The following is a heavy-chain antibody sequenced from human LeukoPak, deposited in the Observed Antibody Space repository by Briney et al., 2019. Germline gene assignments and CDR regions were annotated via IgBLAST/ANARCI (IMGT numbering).Heavy chain of an antibody. D-gene: IGHD1-26*01. CDR1: VYTFTSYG. CDR2: ISTYNGNT. V-gene: IGHV1-18*01. Sequence: GASVKVSCKASVYTFTSYGITWVRQGPGQGLEWMGWISTYNGNTNYAQNLQGRVTMPTHTSTSTAYMELRSLSSDDTAVYHCARGRGSPSRYWRQRTLVTVCS. J-gene: IGHJ4*02. CDR3: ARGRGSPSRY.